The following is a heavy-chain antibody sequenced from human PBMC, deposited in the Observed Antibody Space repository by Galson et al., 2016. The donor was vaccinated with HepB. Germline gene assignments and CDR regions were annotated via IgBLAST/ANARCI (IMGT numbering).Heavy chain of an antibody. CDR3: ARGIVGAEDVFDI. D-gene: IGHD1-26*01. CDR1: GYTFASYW. CDR2: TYPGDSDT. V-gene: IGHV5-51*01. J-gene: IGHJ3*02. Sequence: QSGAEVKKPGESLKISCKGSGYTFASYWIGWVRQMPGKRLEWMGITYPGDSDTRYSQSFQGQVTISADKSVSTAYLQWSSLKASDTAMYYCARGIVGAEDVFDIWGQGTKVTVSS.